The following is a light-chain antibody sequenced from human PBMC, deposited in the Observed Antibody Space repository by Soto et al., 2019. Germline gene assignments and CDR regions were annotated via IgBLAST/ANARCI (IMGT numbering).Light chain of an antibody. CDR2: NAS. V-gene: IGKV3-11*01. CDR3: HKRSNWPLP. Sequence: PGERATLSCMASQSVFSSLAWYQQKPGQAPRLLIYNASTRATAIPARFRGSGSGTDFTLTISSLEPEELAVYYCHKRSNWPLPFGGGTKVELK. CDR1: QSVFSS. J-gene: IGKJ4*01.